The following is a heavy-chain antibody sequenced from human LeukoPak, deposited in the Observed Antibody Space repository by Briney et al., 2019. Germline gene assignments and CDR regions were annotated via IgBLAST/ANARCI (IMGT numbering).Heavy chain of an antibody. CDR2: IYYSGST. CDR1: GGSISSHY. V-gene: IGHV4-59*11. D-gene: IGHD3-22*01. CDR3: AREGAPYYYDSSGSPYNWFDP. J-gene: IGHJ5*02. Sequence: SETLSLTCTVSGGSISSHYWSWIRQPPGKGLEWIGYIYYSGSTNYNPSLKSRVTISVDTSENQFSLKLSSVTAADTAVYYCAREGAPYYYDSSGSPYNWFDPWGQGTLVTVSS.